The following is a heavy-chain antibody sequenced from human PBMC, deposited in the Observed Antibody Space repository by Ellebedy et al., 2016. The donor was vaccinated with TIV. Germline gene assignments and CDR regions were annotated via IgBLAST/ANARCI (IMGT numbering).Heavy chain of an antibody. CDR3: ARVEENSSGWLAWFDP. Sequence: QTLSLTCAISGASVSSHSATWNWLRQSPSRGLERLGRTYYRSKWYNDYAVSVKSRITIKSDTSKNQFSLQLNSVTPEDTAVYYCARVEENSSGWLAWFDPWGQGTLVTVSS. V-gene: IGHV6-1*01. J-gene: IGHJ5*02. CDR1: GASVSSHSAT. D-gene: IGHD6-19*01. CDR2: TYYRSKWYN.